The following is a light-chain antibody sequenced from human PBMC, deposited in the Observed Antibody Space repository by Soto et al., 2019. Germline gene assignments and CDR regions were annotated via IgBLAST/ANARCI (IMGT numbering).Light chain of an antibody. Sequence: DIQMTQSPSSLSASVGDRVTITCQANQDITNSLNWYEPKPGKAPKLLIYDASNSETAVPSRFTGSHSGTESTNTNNLLQPEDLAKDYCQQYKYFHSACGGATKVDIK. J-gene: IGKJ4*01. CDR1: QDITNS. CDR3: QQYKYFHSA. CDR2: DAS. V-gene: IGKV1-33*01.